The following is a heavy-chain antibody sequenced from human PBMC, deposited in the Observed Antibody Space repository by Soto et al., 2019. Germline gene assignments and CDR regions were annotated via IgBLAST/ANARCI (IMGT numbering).Heavy chain of an antibody. J-gene: IGHJ6*02. CDR2: IWYDGSNK. CDR3: ARTYYYGSGSYYDYYYGMDV. D-gene: IGHD3-10*01. V-gene: IGHV3-33*01. CDR1: GFTFISYG. Sequence: RRLSFAASGFTFISYGMHWVRQAPGKGLEWVAVIWYDGSNKYYADSVKGRFTISRDNSKNTLYLQMNSLRAEDTAVYYCARTYYYGSGSYYDYYYGMDVWGQGTTVTVSS.